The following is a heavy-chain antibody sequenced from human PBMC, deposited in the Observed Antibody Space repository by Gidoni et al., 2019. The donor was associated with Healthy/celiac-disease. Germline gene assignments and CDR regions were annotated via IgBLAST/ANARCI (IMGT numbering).Heavy chain of an antibody. D-gene: IGHD3-10*01. CDR2: ISYDGSNK. V-gene: IGHV3-30*03. J-gene: IGHJ4*02. Sequence: VQLVESGGGVVQPGRSLRLSCAASGFTSSSCGMHWVRQAPGKGLGWVAVISYDGSNKYYADSVKGRFTISRDNSKNTLYLQMNSLRAEDTAVYYCARAIRAREITMVRGVRNWGQGTLVTVSS. CDR3: ARAIRAREITMVRGVRN. CDR1: GFTSSSCG.